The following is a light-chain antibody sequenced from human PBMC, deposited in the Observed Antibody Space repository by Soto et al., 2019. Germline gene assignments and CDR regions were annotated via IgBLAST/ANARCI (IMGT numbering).Light chain of an antibody. Sequence: QAVVTQPPSVSGAPGQRVTISCTGSSSNIGAGYDVHWYQQLPGTAPKLLIYGNSNRPSGVPDRFSGSKSGTSASLAITGLQAEDEADYYGQSYDSSLSAFYVFGTGTKLTVL. CDR3: QSYDSSLSAFYV. V-gene: IGLV1-40*01. CDR2: GNS. J-gene: IGLJ1*01. CDR1: SSNIGAGYD.